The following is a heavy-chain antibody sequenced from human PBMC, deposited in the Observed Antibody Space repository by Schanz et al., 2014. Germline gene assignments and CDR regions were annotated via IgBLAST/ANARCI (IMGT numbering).Heavy chain of an antibody. J-gene: IGHJ4*02. CDR3: ARGWGYDALTGYVF. V-gene: IGHV1-18*01. Sequence: QVQLVQSGGEVKTPGASVKVSCKASGYTFTRSGISWVRQAPGQGLEWMGWIGGFDGNTNFAQKFQGRVTMTTDTSTSTVYMELRSLRSDDTAVYYCARGWGYDALTGYVFWGQGTLVTVSS. D-gene: IGHD3-9*01. CDR2: IGGFDGNT. CDR1: GYTFTRSG.